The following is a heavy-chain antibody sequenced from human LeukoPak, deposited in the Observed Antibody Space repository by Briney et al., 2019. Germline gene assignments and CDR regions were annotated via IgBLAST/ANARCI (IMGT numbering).Heavy chain of an antibody. Sequence: GGSLRLSCAASGFDFSSNWMHWVRHAPGQGLVWVSRIKGDGISTNYADSVKGRFTISRDVAKNTLYLLMNSLRAEDTGVYYCAKDHYWSIDYWGRGTLVTVSS. CDR2: IKGDGIST. CDR3: AKDHYWSIDY. V-gene: IGHV3-74*01. D-gene: IGHD3-3*01. J-gene: IGHJ4*02. CDR1: GFDFSSNW.